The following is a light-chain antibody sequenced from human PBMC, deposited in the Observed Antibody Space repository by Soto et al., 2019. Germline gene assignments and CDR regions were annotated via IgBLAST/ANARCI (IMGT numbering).Light chain of an antibody. Sequence: DSVVTQSPGTLSLSPGERTTLSCRASQTVSSNYLAWYQQRPGQAPSLLIYGASTRATGIPDRSSGSGSGADFTLTIGRLEPDYFAVYFCQQYCGSPTWTFGQATKVEIK. CDR1: QTVSSNY. CDR3: QQYCGSPTWT. V-gene: IGKV3-20*01. J-gene: IGKJ1*01. CDR2: GAS.